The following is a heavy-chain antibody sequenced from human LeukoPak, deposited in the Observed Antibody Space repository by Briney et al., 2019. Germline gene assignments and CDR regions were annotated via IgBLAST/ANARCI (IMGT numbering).Heavy chain of an antibody. CDR2: IYYSGST. CDR3: ARLNGDTAHSYYMDV. D-gene: IGHD4-17*01. V-gene: IGHV4-59*01. Sequence: SETLSLTCTVSGGSISSYYWSWIRQPPGKGLEWIGYIYYSGSTNYNPSLKSRVTISVDTSKNQFSLKLSSVTAADTAVYYCARLNGDTAHSYYMDVWGKGTTVTVSS. J-gene: IGHJ6*03. CDR1: GGSISSYY.